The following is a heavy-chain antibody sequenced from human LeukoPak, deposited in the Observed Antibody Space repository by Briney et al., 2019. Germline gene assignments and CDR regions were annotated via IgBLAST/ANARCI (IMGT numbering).Heavy chain of an antibody. CDR1: GYTFTGYY. J-gene: IGHJ4*02. CDR2: INPNSYAT. Sequence: ASVKVSFKASGYTFTGYYMHWVRQAPGQGLECMGWINPNSYATKYAQNFQGRVTMTRDTSISTAYMELSGLRSDDTAVYYCARSKYAAAGQFDYWGQGTLVTVSS. CDR3: ARSKYAAAGQFDY. D-gene: IGHD6-13*01. V-gene: IGHV1-2*02.